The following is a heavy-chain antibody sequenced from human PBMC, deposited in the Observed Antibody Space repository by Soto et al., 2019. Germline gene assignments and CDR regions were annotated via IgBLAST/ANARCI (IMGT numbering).Heavy chain of an antibody. CDR1: GGTFSSYT. D-gene: IGHD3-10*01. CDR2: IIPILGIA. Sequence: QVQLVQSGAEVKKPGSSVKVSCKASGGTFSSYTISWVRQAPGQGLEWMGRIIPILGIANYAQKFQGRVTITADKATSTAYMELTSLRSEVTSVYYCAGFRGSYGMDVWGQGTTVTVSS. V-gene: IGHV1-69*02. CDR3: AGFRGSYGMDV. J-gene: IGHJ6*02.